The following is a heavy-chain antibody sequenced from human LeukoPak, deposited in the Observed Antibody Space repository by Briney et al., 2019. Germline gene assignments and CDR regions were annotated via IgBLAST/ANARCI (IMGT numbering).Heavy chain of an antibody. J-gene: IGHJ4*02. CDR2: IYYSGST. CDR3: ARHASDDDNPSTSDYFDY. Sequence: SETLSLTCTVSGGSISSSSYYWGWIRQPPGKGLEWIGSIYYSGSTYYNPSLKSRVTISVDTSKNQFSLKLSSVTAADTAVYYCARHASDDDNPSTSDYFDYWGQGTLVTVSS. D-gene: IGHD1-1*01. CDR1: GGSISSSSYY. V-gene: IGHV4-39*01.